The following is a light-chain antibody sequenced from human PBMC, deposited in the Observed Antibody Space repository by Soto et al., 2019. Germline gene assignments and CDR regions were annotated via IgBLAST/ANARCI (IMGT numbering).Light chain of an antibody. CDR2: EVS. CDR1: SSDVGGYNY. Sequence: QSALTQPASVSGSPGQSIAISCTGTSSDVGGYNYVSWYQQHPGKAPKLMIHEVSNRPSGVSDRFSGSKSGNTAFLTISGLQADDEADYYCSPHTGYSTRVFGTGTKLTVL. V-gene: IGLV2-14*01. CDR3: SPHTGYSTRV. J-gene: IGLJ1*01.